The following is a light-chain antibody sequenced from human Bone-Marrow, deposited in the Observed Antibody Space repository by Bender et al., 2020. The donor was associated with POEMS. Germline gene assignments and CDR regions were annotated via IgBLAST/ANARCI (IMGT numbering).Light chain of an antibody. Sequence: SYELTQPSSVSVSPGQTATITCSGQILAKKYSRWFQQKPGQAPVLIIYQDNKRPSDIPERFSGSSSGTTVMLTISGAQTLDEADYYCQAWHNGLVVFGGGTKLTVL. CDR2: QDN. CDR1: ILAKKY. V-gene: IGLV3-27*01. CDR3: QAWHNGLVV. J-gene: IGLJ2*01.